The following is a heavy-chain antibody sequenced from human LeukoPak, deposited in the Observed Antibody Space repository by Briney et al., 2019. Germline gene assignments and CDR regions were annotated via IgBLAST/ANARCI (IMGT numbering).Heavy chain of an antibody. Sequence: GGSLRLSCAASGATFTKYGMKWVRQAAGAGLEYISGISRSGDITHYADSVRGRFTISRDNVKNILYLQMNSLRAEDTALYYCATEGFYYWGPGTQVTVCS. J-gene: IGHJ4*02. V-gene: IGHV3-23*01. CDR2: ISRSGDIT. CDR1: GATFTKYG. CDR3: ATEGFYY.